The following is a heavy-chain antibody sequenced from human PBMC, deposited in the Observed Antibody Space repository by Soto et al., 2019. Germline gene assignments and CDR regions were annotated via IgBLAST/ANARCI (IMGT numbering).Heavy chain of an antibody. CDR3: AKGSSCTSVSYHLAPFDF. V-gene: IGHV3-23*01. D-gene: IGHD2-8*02. J-gene: IGHJ4*02. CDR2: MSGSGATK. Sequence: EVQLLESGGGFVQPGGSLRLSCAASGFTFSTYAMSWVRQSPGKGLEWVSAMSGSGATKHLADSVKGRFTIYRDNSKNTLYLQLNSLRAEDTAVYFCAKGSSCTSVSYHLAPFDFWGQGTLVTVSS. CDR1: GFTFSTYA.